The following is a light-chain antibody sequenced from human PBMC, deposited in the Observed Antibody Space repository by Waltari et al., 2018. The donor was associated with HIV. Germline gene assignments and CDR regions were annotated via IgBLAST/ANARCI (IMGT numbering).Light chain of an antibody. J-gene: IGLJ2*01. CDR1: TSNIGSNF. CDR3: VTWADRSSGPVV. CDR2: GDD. Sequence: QSVLTQPPSTSGTPGQTVTISCSGSTSNIGSNFVYWYQQLPGTAPTRLIYGDDQRPSGVPDRFSVSKSGTSASLAISGLLSEDEADYYCVTWADRSSGPVVFGGGTKVTVL. V-gene: IGLV1-47*01.